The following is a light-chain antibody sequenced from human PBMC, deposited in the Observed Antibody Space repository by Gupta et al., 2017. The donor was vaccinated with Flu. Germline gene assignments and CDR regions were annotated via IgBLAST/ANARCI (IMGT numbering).Light chain of an antibody. V-gene: IGLV3-1*01. J-gene: IGLJ1*01. Sequence: TCSGDNLGDKYVCWYQQKPGQSPVVVIYQDDKRPSGIPERFSGSNSGNTATLTISGTQAMDEADYYCQAWDSSLYVFGTGTKVTVL. CDR2: QDD. CDR3: QAWDSSLYV. CDR1: NLGDKY.